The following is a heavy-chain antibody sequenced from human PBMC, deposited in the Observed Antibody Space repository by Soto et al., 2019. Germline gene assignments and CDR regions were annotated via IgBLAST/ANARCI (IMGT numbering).Heavy chain of an antibody. J-gene: IGHJ4*02. V-gene: IGHV1-46*01. CDR2: INPNGGST. CDR1: GYTFTTYY. Sequence: QVQLVQSGAEVKRPGASVKVSCKASGYTFTTYYMHWVRQAPGQGLEWLGIINPNGGSTTYAQKFQRRVNMPRDTSTSTVYLELSSLRSEDTAVYYCARAGYCSGGTCFHGNCDYWGQGTLVTVSA. CDR3: ARAGYCSGGTCFHGNCDY. D-gene: IGHD2-15*01.